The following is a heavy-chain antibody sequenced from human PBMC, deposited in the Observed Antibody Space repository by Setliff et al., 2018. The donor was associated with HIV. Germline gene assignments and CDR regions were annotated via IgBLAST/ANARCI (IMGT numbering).Heavy chain of an antibody. CDR1: GGSFSGYH. CDR2: INHSGST. V-gene: IGHV4-34*01. J-gene: IGHJ4*02. CDR3: AAPRGMSTILVY. Sequence: SETLSLTCAVYGGSFSGYHWSWIRQSPGKGLEWIGEINHSGSTNYNPSLKSRVIISIDTSKKQFSLKLTSVTAADTATYYCAAPRGMSTILVYWGQGSLVTVSS. D-gene: IGHD3-9*01.